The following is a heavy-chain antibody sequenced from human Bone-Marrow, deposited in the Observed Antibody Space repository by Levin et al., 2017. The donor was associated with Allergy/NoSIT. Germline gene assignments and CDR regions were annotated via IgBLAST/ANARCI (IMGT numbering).Heavy chain of an antibody. CDR1: GFTFSSYS. J-gene: IGHJ6*02. D-gene: IGHD3-3*01. CDR3: ARDKYYDFWSGYYRGDYYYYGMDV. Sequence: GGSLRLSCAASGFTFSSYSMNWVRQAPGKGLEWVSSISSSSSYIYYADSVKGRFTISRDNAKNSLYLQMNSLRAEDTAVYYCARDKYYDFWSGYYRGDYYYYGMDVWGQGTTVTVSS. CDR2: ISSSSSYI. V-gene: IGHV3-21*01.